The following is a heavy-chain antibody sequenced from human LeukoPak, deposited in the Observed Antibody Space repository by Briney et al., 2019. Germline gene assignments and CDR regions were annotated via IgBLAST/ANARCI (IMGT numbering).Heavy chain of an antibody. J-gene: IGHJ4*02. CDR2: IYYSGST. D-gene: IGHD3-22*01. CDR3: AGPWRWGRYDSSGSAGDY. V-gene: IGHV4-39*01. CDR1: GGSISSSSYY. Sequence: SETLSLTCTVSGGSISSSSYYWGWIRQPPGKGLEWIGSIYYSGSTYYNPSLKSRVTISVDTSKNQFSLKLSSVTAADTAVYCCAGPWRWGRYDSSGSAGDYWGQGTLVTVSS.